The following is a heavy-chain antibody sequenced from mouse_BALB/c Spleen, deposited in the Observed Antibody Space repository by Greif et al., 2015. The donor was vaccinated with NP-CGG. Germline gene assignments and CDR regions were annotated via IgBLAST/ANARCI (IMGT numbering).Heavy chain of an antibody. D-gene: IGHD1-1*01. V-gene: IGHV3-6*02. Sequence: EVQLVESGPGLVKPSQSLSLTCSVTGYSITSGYYWNWIRQFPGNKLEWMGYISYDGSNNYNPSLKNRISITRDTSKNQFFLKLNSVTTEDTATYYCAREGYYYGSRPVWGAGTTVTVSS. CDR3: AREGYYYGSRPV. J-gene: IGHJ1*01. CDR2: ISYDGSN. CDR1: GYSITSGYY.